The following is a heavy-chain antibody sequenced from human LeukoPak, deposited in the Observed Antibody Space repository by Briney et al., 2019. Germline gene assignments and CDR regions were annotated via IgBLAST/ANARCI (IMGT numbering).Heavy chain of an antibody. J-gene: IGHJ6*03. D-gene: IGHD1-14*01. Sequence: GGSLRLSCAASRFTFSSYAMSWVRQAPGKGLEWVSTISGSGGSTYYADSVKGRFTISRDNSKNTLYLQMNSLRAEDTAVYYCAKDGNRVPGNYYYMDVWGKGTTVTISS. CDR3: AKDGNRVPGNYYYMDV. CDR1: RFTFSSYA. V-gene: IGHV3-23*01. CDR2: ISGSGGST.